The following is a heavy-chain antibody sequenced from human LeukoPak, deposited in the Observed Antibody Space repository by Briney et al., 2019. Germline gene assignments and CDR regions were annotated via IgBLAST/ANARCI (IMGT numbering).Heavy chain of an antibody. J-gene: IGHJ3*02. CDR3: AKSTDYCGGDCYDDDAFDI. CDR2: ISGSGGST. V-gene: IGHV3-23*01. CDR1: GFTFSSYA. Sequence: AGGSLRLSCAASGFTFSSYAMSWVRQAPGKGLEWVSAISGSGGSTYYADSVKGRFTISRDNSKNTLYLQMNSLRAEDTAVYYCAKSTDYCGGDCYDDDAFDIWGQGTMVTVSS. D-gene: IGHD2-21*02.